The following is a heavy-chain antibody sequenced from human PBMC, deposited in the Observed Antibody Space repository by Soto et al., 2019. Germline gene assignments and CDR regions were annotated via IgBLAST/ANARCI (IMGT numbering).Heavy chain of an antibody. V-gene: IGHV4-59*01. J-gene: IGHJ4*02. CDR1: GGSRSSYY. CDR3: ARALPMVRGVISYYFDF. D-gene: IGHD3-10*01. Sequence: TLSLTCTVSGGSRSSYYWSWVRKPPGKGLEWIGYIYYTGSTNYNPSLKSRVTISVDTSKNQFSLKLSSVTAADTAVYYCARALPMVRGVISYYFDFWGQGTLVTVSS. CDR2: IYYTGST.